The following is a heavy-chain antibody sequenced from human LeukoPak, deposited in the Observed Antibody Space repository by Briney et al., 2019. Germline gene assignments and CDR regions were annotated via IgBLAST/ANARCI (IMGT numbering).Heavy chain of an antibody. CDR2: IYWDDDK. V-gene: IGHV2-5*02. D-gene: IGHD5-24*01. CDR1: GFSLSTSGVG. CDR3: AHQGSAGDGYKLNWFDP. J-gene: IGHJ5*02. Sequence: SGPTLVKPTQTLTLTCTFSGFSLSTSGVGVGWIRQPPGKALELLALIYWDDDKRYSPSLKSRLTITKDTYKNQVVLTMTNMDPVDTATYYCAHQGSAGDGYKLNWFDPWGQGTLVTVSS.